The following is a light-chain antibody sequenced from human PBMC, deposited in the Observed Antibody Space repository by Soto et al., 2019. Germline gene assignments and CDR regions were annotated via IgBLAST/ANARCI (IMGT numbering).Light chain of an antibody. J-gene: IGLJ2*01. V-gene: IGLV2-14*01. Sequence: QSALTQPASVSGSPGQSVTISCTATSSDVAAYNYVSWYQQHPGKAPKLMIFEVSNRPSGVSNRFSGSKSGNTASLTISGLQAEDEADYYCSSYTGRTFVIFGGGTKLTVL. CDR2: EVS. CDR1: SSDVAAYNY. CDR3: SSYTGRTFVI.